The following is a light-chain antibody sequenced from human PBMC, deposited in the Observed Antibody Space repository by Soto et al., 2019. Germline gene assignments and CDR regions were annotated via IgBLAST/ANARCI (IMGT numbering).Light chain of an antibody. CDR3: QQYNNWPPWT. CDR2: GAS. CDR1: QSVSSN. J-gene: IGKJ1*01. V-gene: IGKV3-15*01. Sequence: EIVMTQSPATLSVSPGERATLSCSASQSVSSNLAWYQQKPGQAPRLLIYGASTRATGIPARFSGSGSGKEFTLTISSLQSEDCAVYYCQQYNNWPPWTFGQGTKVHIK.